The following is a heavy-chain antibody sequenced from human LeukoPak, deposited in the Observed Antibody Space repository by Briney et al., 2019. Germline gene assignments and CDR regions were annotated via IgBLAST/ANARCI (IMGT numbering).Heavy chain of an antibody. D-gene: IGHD5-12*01. CDR3: ARVGYLKDY. Sequence: GGSLRLSCAASGFTFSSYSMNWVRQAPGKGLEWVSYISSSSSTIYYADSVKGRFTISRDNAKNSLYLQMNSLRAEDTAVYYCARVGYLKDYWGQGTLVTVSS. CDR1: GFTFSSYS. V-gene: IGHV3-48*01. CDR2: ISSSSSTI. J-gene: IGHJ4*02.